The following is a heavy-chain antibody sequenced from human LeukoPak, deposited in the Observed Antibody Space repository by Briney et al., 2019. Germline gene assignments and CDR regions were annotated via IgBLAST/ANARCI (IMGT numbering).Heavy chain of an antibody. CDR2: INGSGGST. J-gene: IGHJ2*01. D-gene: IGHD3-10*01. V-gene: IGHV3-23*01. Sequence: GGSLRLSCAASGFTFSSYAMSWVRQAPGKGLEWVSAINGSGGSTYYADSVKGRFTISRDNSKNTLYLQMNSLRAEDTAVYYCAKHGPRVTTSYWYFDLWGRGTLVTVSS. CDR1: GFTFSSYA. CDR3: AKHGPRVTTSYWYFDL.